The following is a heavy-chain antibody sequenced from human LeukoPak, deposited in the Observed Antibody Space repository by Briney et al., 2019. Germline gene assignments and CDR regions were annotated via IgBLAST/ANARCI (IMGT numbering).Heavy chain of an antibody. CDR2: ISSSSSYI. CDR1: GFTFSSYS. V-gene: IGHV3-21*01. CDR3: ARVSTGYSGYDSDFDY. D-gene: IGHD5-12*01. Sequence: GGSLRLSCAASGFTFSSYSMNWVRQAPGKGLEWVSSISSSSSYIYYADSVKGRFTISRDNSKNTLYLQMNSLRAEDTAVYYCARVSTGYSGYDSDFDYWGQGTLVTVSS. J-gene: IGHJ4*02.